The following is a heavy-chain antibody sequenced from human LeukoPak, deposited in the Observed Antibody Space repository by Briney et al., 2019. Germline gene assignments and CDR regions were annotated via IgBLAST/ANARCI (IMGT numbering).Heavy chain of an antibody. CDR1: GGSFSGYY. Sequence: SETLSLTCAVYGGSFSGYYWSWIRQPPGKGLEWIGEINHSGSTNYNPSLKSRVTISVDTSKNQFPLKLSSVTAADTAVYYCARAVDTALVANYFDYWGQGTLVTVSS. CDR2: INHSGST. CDR3: ARAVDTALVANYFDY. J-gene: IGHJ4*02. V-gene: IGHV4-34*01. D-gene: IGHD5-18*01.